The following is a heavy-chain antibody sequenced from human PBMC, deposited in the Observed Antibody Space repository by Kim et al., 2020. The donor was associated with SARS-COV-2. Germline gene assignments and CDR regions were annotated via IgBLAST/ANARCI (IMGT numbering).Heavy chain of an antibody. D-gene: IGHD3-10*01. CDR1: GFTVSSNY. V-gene: IGHV3-66*01. Sequence: GGSLRRSCAASGFTVSSNYMSWVRQAPGKGLEWVSVIYSGGSTYYADSVKGRFTISRDNSKNTLYLQMNSLRAEDTAVYYCARNHVDYGSGSYYDWGQGTLVTVSS. J-gene: IGHJ4*02. CDR3: ARNHVDYGSGSYYD. CDR2: IYSGGST.